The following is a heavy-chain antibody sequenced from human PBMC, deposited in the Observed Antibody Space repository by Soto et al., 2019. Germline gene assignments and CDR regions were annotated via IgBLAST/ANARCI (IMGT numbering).Heavy chain of an antibody. CDR1: GYTFTSYG. V-gene: IGHV1-18*04. CDR2: ISAYNGKK. CDR3: ARDTELEIRGYYGMDV. Sequence: RASVKVSCKASGYTFTSYGISWVRQAPGQGLEWMGWISAYNGKKNYAQKLQGRVTMTTETSTSTAYMEMRSLRSEDTAVYYCARDTELEIRGYYGMDVWGPGTTVTVYS. J-gene: IGHJ6*02. D-gene: IGHD1-7*01.